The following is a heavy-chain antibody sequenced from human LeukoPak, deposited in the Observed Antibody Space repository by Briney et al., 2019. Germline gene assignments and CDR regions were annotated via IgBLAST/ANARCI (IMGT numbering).Heavy chain of an antibody. D-gene: IGHD6-19*01. J-gene: IGHJ4*02. CDR2: IRYDGSDK. V-gene: IGHV3-30*02. Sequence: PGGSLRLSCAASGFTFSRYGMHWVRQAPGKGLEWVAFIRYDGSDKSYADSVKGRFTISRDNSKNTLYLQMNSLRAEDMAMFYCAKIGAVAGHFDYWGQGTLVTVSS. CDR1: GFTFSRYG. CDR3: AKIGAVAGHFDY.